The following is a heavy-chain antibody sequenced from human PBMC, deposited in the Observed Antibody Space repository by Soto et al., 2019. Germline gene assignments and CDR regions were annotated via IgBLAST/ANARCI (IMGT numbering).Heavy chain of an antibody. J-gene: IGHJ6*02. CDR2: IIPILGIA. Sequence: GASVKVSCKTSGGTFGSYAISWVRQAPGQGLEWMGRIIPILGIANHAQKFQGRVTITADKSTSTAYMELSSLSSEDTAVYYCARFRGSYVMAFCGQGTTVTVSS. V-gene: IGHV1-69*04. CDR3: ARFRGSYVMAF. D-gene: IGHD3-10*01. CDR1: GGTFGSYA.